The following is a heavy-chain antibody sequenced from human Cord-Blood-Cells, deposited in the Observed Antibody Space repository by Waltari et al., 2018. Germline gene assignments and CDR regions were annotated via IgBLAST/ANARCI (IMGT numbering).Heavy chain of an antibody. V-gene: IGHV4-39*01. D-gene: IGHD3-22*01. Sequence: QLQLQESGPGLVKPSETLFLTCTVSGGSISSSRYYWGWIRQPPGKGLEWIGSIYYSGSTYYNPSLKSRVTISVDTSKNQFSLKLSSVTAADTAVYYCARVDSSGYYYFAFDIWGQGTMVTVSS. J-gene: IGHJ3*02. CDR1: GGSISSSRYY. CDR3: ARVDSSGYYYFAFDI. CDR2: IYYSGST.